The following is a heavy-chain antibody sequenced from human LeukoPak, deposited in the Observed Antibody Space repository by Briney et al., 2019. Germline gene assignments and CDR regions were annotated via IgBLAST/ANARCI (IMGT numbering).Heavy chain of an antibody. CDR2: ISNSGST. Sequence: PSETLSLTCTVSGGSIGGNSYWSWIRQPPGKGPEWIGHISNSGSTYYSPSLSSRVTISLDTSENQFSLKLRSVTAADTAVYYCARGGASSIPLDYWGRGTLVTVSS. CDR3: ARGGASSIPLDY. V-gene: IGHV4-61*01. J-gene: IGHJ4*02. CDR1: GGSIGGNSY. D-gene: IGHD1-26*01.